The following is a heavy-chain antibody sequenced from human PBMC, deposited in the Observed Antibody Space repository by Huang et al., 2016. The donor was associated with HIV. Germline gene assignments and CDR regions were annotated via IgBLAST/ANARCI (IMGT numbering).Heavy chain of an antibody. V-gene: IGHV3-7*01. D-gene: IGHD1-7*01. CDR2: IKQDESEK. CDR3: ATKTAGMDI. Sequence: VESGGRSVQPGGSIKLSCVGSTFTFGAYWMSWVRQPPGKGLEWVANIKQDESEKYDGDSVKGRFNISRDNARKVLFLEMDDLRVEDTAIYFCATKTAGMDIWGQGTTVTVSS. J-gene: IGHJ6*02. CDR1: TFTFGAYW.